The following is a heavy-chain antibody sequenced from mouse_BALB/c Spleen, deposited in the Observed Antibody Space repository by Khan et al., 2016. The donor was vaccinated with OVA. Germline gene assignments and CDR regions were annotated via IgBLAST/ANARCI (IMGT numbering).Heavy chain of an antibody. J-gene: IGHJ4*01. D-gene: IGHD4-1*01. CDR1: GYSITRDYA. CDR2: ITNSGST. CDR3: ASELGRYYAMDY. Sequence: EVQLQESGPSLVKPSQSLSLTCTVTGYSITRDYAWNWIRQFPGNKLEWMGYITNSGSTNYNPSLTSRISITRDTSKNQFFLQLNSVTTEDTATYYCASELGRYYAMDYWGQGTSVTVSS. V-gene: IGHV3-2*02.